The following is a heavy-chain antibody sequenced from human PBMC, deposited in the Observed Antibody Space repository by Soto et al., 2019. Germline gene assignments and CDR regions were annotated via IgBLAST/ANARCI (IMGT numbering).Heavy chain of an antibody. CDR1: GFSLSTSGMC. V-gene: IGHV2-70*11. Sequence: SGPTLVNPTQTLTLTCTFSGFSLSTSGMCVSWIRQPPGKALEWLARIDWDDDKYYSTSLKTRLTISKDTSKNQVVLTMTNMDPVDTATYYCARIPRDYGDPALFDYWGQGTLVTVSS. J-gene: IGHJ4*02. D-gene: IGHD4-17*01. CDR2: IDWDDDK. CDR3: ARIPRDYGDPALFDY.